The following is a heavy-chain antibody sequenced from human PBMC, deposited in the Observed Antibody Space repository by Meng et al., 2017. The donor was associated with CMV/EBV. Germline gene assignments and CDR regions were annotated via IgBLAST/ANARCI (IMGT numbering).Heavy chain of an antibody. V-gene: IGHV4-59*01. CDR3: ARDRHPDYDFWSAEGVGSYYYGMDV. D-gene: IGHD3-3*01. J-gene: IGHJ6*02. Sequence: GSLRLSCTVSGGSIGSYYWSWIRQPPGKGLEWIGYIYYSGSTNYNPSLKSRVTISVDTSKNQFSLKLSSVTAADTAVYYCARDRHPDYDFWSAEGVGSYYYGMDVWGQGTTVTVSS. CDR1: GGSIGSYY. CDR2: IYYSGST.